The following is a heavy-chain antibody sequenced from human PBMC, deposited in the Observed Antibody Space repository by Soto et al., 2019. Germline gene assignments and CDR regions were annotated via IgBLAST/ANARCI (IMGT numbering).Heavy chain of an antibody. J-gene: IGHJ3*02. Sequence: QVQLQESGPGLVKPSETLSLTCTVSGGSVSSGRYDWSWIRQPPGKGLEWIGYIYYSGSTNYNPSLKSRGSISVETSKNQLTLKLSSGTAADTAVYYCAREAVTMIVVEGAFDIWGQGTMVTVSS. V-gene: IGHV4-61*01. D-gene: IGHD3-22*01. CDR3: AREAVTMIVVEGAFDI. CDR2: IYYSGST. CDR1: GGSVSSGRYD.